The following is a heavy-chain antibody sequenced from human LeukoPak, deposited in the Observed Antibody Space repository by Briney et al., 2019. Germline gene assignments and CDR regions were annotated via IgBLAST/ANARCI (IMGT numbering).Heavy chain of an antibody. J-gene: IGHJ4*02. D-gene: IGHD3-3*01. CDR3: AKPDGRLEWLSIFDY. CDR2: ISGSGGST. CDR1: GFTFSSYA. Sequence: GGSLRLSCAASGFTFSSYAMSWVRQAPGKGLEWVSAISGSGGSTYYADSVKGRFTISRDNSKNTLYLQMNSLRAEDTAVYYCAKPDGRLEWLSIFDYWGQGTLVTVSS. V-gene: IGHV3-23*01.